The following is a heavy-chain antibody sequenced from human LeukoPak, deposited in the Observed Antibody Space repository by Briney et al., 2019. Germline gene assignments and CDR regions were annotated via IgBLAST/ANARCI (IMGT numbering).Heavy chain of an antibody. V-gene: IGHV3-23*01. CDR2: ISASADRT. CDR1: GFTFSSYA. CDR3: AKGTYSSIWYRGFDY. J-gene: IGHJ4*02. Sequence: GGSLRLSCPASGFTFSSYAMSWVRQAPGKGLEWVSAISASADRTFDADSVKGRFTISRDNSKNTLYLQLNSLRAEDTAVYYCAKGTYSSIWYRGFDYWGQGTLVTVSS. D-gene: IGHD6-13*01.